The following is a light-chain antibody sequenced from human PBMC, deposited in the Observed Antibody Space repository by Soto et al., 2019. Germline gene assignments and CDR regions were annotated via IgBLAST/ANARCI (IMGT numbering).Light chain of an antibody. CDR3: QTWGTGYVV. J-gene: IGLJ2*01. Sequence: QPVLTQSPSASASLGASVKLTCTLSSGHSTYAIAWQQKQPEKGPRYLMRLYSGGAHNKGDGVPDRFSGSSSGAERYLTITSLQSEDEADDYCQTWGTGYVVFGGGTKVTVL. V-gene: IGLV4-69*01. CDR2: LYSGGAH. CDR1: SGHSTYA.